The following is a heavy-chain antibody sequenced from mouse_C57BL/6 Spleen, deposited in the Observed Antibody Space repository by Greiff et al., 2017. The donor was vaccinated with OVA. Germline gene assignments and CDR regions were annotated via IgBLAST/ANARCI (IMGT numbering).Heavy chain of an antibody. CDR3: ARMAPAQALAMDD. V-gene: IGHV1-9*01. J-gene: IGHJ4*01. CDR1: GYTFTGYW. D-gene: IGHD3-2*02. Sequence: VQLQQSGAELMKPGASVKLSCKATGYTFTGYWIEWVKQRPGHGLEWIGEILPGSGSINYNEKVKGKATFTADTSSNTAYMQLSSLTTEDSAVYYYARMAPAQALAMDDWGQGTSVTVSS. CDR2: ILPGSGSI.